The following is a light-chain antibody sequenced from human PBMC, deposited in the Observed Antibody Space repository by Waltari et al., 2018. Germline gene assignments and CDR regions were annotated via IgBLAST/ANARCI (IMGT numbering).Light chain of an antibody. Sequence: QSALAQPRSVSGSPGQSVIISCTGSSSDAGTYDSVYWFQQHPGKVPKLIIYDVIKRPSGVPDRFSGSKSGNTASLTISGLQAEDEADYYCSSYAGTYSLIFGGGTKLTVL. V-gene: IGLV2-11*01. CDR1: SSDAGTYDS. CDR2: DVI. CDR3: SSYAGTYSLI. J-gene: IGLJ2*01.